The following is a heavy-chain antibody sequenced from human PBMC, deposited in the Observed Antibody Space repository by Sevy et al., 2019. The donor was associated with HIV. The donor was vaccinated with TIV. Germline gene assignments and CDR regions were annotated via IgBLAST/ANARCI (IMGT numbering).Heavy chain of an antibody. D-gene: IGHD6-13*01. CDR2: INNSGGST. CDR1: GSTVNPYA. V-gene: IGHV3-23*01. J-gene: IGHJ4*02. Sequence: GGSLRLSCIASGSTVNPYAMSWVRQAPGKGLEWVAVINNSGGSTDYADSVRGRFSISRDNPNVYLEMNSLRVEDTAVYYCDKERVGYISSWYYFDYWGQGTLVTVSS. CDR3: DKERVGYISSWYYFDY.